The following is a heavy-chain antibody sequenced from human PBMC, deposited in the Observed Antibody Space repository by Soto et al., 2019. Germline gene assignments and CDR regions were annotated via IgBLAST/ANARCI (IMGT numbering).Heavy chain of an antibody. V-gene: IGHV4-31*03. J-gene: IGHJ4*02. CDR1: GGSISSGGYY. D-gene: IGHD5-12*01. CDR3: ARENIVATIPDY. CDR2: IYYSGST. Sequence: QVQLQESGPGLVKPSQTLSLTCTVSGGSISSGGYYWSWIRQHPGKGLEWIGYIYYSGSTYYNPSLKSRVTVSVDTSKNRFCLKLSSVTAADTAVYYCARENIVATIPDYWGQGTLVTVSS.